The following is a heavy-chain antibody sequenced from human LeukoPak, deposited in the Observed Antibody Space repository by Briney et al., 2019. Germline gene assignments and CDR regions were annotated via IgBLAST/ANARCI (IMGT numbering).Heavy chain of an antibody. CDR2: IYYSGST. J-gene: IGHJ4*02. CDR3: ARHYYSSGSFEN. D-gene: IGHD3-10*01. Sequence: SETLSLTCTVSGGSISSYYWSWIRQPPGKGLEWIGYIYYSGSTNYNPSLKSRVTISVDTSKNQFSLKLSSVTAADTAVYYCARHYYSSGSFENWGQGTLVTVSS. V-gene: IGHV4-59*08. CDR1: GGSISSYY.